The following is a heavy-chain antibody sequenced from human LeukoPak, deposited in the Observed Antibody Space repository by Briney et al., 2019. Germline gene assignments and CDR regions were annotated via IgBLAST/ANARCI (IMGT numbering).Heavy chain of an antibody. J-gene: IGHJ4*02. Sequence: PSETLSLTCAVYGGSFSGYYWGWIRQPPGKGLEWIGSIDHSGGTYYNPSLKSRVTISVDTSKSQFSLKLSSVTAADTAFYYCARDSALAQAVMFDYWGQGTLVTVSS. CDR3: ARDSALAQAVMFDY. D-gene: IGHD6-19*01. V-gene: IGHV4-38-2*02. CDR2: IDHSGGT. CDR1: GGSFSGYY.